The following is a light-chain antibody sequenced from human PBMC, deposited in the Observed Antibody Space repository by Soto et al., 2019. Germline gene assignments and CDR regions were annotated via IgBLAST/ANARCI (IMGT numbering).Light chain of an antibody. CDR2: EVS. CDR1: SSDVGGYNY. CDR3: SSYTNSSTLV. Sequence: QSVLTQPASVSGSPGQSITISCTGTSSDVGGYNYVSWYQQHPGKAPKLMIYEVSNRPSGVSNRFSGFKSGNTASLTISGLQAEDETDYYCSSYTNSSTLVFGGGTQLSVL. V-gene: IGLV2-14*01. J-gene: IGLJ2*01.